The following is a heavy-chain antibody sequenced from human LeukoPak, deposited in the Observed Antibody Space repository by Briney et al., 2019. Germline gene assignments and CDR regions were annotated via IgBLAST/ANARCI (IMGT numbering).Heavy chain of an antibody. CDR3: ARKEIYPTWFDP. J-gene: IGHJ5*02. Sequence: SETLSLTCTVSGGSISSSAYYWGWIRQPPAKGLEWIGNIYYSGTTYYNPSLKGRVTISVDTSKNQFSLKLYSVTAADTAVYYCARKEIYPTWFDPWGQGTLVTVSS. V-gene: IGHV4-39*01. CDR2: IYYSGTT. CDR1: GGSISSSAYY.